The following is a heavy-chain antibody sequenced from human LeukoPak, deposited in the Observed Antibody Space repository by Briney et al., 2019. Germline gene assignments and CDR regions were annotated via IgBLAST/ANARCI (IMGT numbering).Heavy chain of an antibody. D-gene: IGHD3/OR15-3a*01. CDR2: IYPGDSDT. V-gene: IGHV5-51*01. CDR3: ATPYGTGSYHYGMDV. Sequence: GESLKISCKGSGYRFTSYWIGWVRPMPGKGLEWMGIIYPGDSDTRYSPFCQGQVTISADKSISTAYLQWSSLKASDTAMYYCATPYGTGSYHYGMDVWGQGTTVTVSS. CDR1: GYRFTSYW. J-gene: IGHJ6*02.